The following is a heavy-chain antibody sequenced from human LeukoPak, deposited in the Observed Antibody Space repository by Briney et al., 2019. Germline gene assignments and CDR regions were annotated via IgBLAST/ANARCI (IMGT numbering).Heavy chain of an antibody. J-gene: IGHJ5*02. CDR1: GYTFTSYG. D-gene: IGHD3-16*01. V-gene: IGHV1-18*01. CDR2: ISAYNGNT. Sequence: ASVKVSCKASGYTFTSYGISWVRQAPGQGLEWMGWISAYNGNTNYAQKLQGRVTMTTDTSTSTAYVELRSLRSDDTAVYYCTRRLYDYVSWSRADWFDPWGQGTLVTVSS. CDR3: TRRLYDYVSWSRADWFDP.